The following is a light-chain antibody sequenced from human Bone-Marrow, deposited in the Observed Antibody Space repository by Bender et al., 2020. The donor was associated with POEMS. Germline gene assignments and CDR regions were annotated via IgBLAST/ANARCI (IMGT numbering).Light chain of an antibody. J-gene: IGLJ2*01. Sequence: QSALTQPRSVSGSPGQSVTISCAGSSNDVGGYNYVSWYQHHPGKAPKLIIFDVTDRPSGVPDRFSGSKSGNTASLTISGLQAEDEADYYCSSYTRSSTVLFGGGTKLTVL. V-gene: IGLV2-11*01. CDR1: SNDVGGYNY. CDR2: DVT. CDR3: SSYTRSSTVL.